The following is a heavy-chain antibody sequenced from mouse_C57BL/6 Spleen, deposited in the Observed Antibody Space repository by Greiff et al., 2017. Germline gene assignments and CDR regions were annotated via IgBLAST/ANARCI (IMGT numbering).Heavy chain of an antibody. CDR1: GYTFTSYW. V-gene: IGHV1-5*01. Sequence: VQLQQSGTVLAKPGASVKMSCKTSGYTFTSYWMHWVKQRPGQGLEWIGAIYPGNSDTSYNQKFKGKAKLTAVTSASTAYMELSSLTNEDSAVYYCTGGCYLEVFDGWGQGATLTGAS. J-gene: IGHJ2*01. CDR2: IYPGNSDT. D-gene: IGHD2-12*01. CDR3: TGGCYLEVFDG.